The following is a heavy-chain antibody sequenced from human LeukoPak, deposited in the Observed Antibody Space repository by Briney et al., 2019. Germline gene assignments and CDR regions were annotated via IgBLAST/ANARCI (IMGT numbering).Heavy chain of an antibody. J-gene: IGHJ4*02. Sequence: GGSLRLSCAASGFTFSNAWMSWVRQAPGKGLEWVGRIKSKTGGGTTDYAAPVKGRFTISRDDSKNTLYLQMNSLKTEDTAVYYCTVRIAVAGSDYWGQGTLVTVSS. CDR2: IKSKTGGGTT. CDR3: TVRIAVAGSDY. D-gene: IGHD6-19*01. CDR1: GFTFSNAW. V-gene: IGHV3-15*01.